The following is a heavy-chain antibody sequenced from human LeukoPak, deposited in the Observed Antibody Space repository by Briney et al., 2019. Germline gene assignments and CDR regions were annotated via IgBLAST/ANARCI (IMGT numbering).Heavy chain of an antibody. J-gene: IGHJ6*02. V-gene: IGHV3-30*18. D-gene: IGHD5-18*01. CDR1: GFTFSSYG. CDR3: AKGDQLWLGSYYYYYGMDV. CDR2: ISYDGSNK. Sequence: PGRSLRLSCAASGFTFSSYGMHWVRQAPGKGLEWVAVISYDGSNKYYADPVKGRFTISRDNSKNTLYLQMNSLRAEDTAVYYCAKGDQLWLGSYYYYYGMDVWGQGTTVTVSS.